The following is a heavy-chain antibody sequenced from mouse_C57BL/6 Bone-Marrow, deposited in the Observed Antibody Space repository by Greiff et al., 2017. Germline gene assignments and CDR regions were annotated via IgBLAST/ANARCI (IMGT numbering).Heavy chain of an antibody. J-gene: IGHJ2*01. V-gene: IGHV1-50*01. D-gene: IGHD1-1*01. CDR3: ARDYGSSY. CDR1: GYTFTSYW. CDR2: IDPSDSYT. Sequence: VQLQQPGAELVKPGASVKLSCKASGYTFTSYWMQWVKPRPGQGLEWIGEIDPSDSYTNYNQKFKGKATLTVDTSSSTAYMQLSSLTSEDSAVYYCARDYGSSYWGQGTTLTVSS.